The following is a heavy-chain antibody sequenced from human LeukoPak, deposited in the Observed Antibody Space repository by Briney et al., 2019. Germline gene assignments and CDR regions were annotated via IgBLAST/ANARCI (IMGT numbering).Heavy chain of an antibody. CDR3: ARHRHSHHYDY. CDR2: VNLHGDT. V-gene: IGHV4-4*02. Sequence: SGTLSLTCGVSGGSITSTNYWTWVRQPPGKGLEWIGEVNLHGDTNYNPSLKSRVDISVDKSENHISLQLTAVTAADTAVYYCARHRHSHHYDYWGQGTLVTVSS. CDR1: GGSITSTNY. D-gene: IGHD5-18*01. J-gene: IGHJ4*02.